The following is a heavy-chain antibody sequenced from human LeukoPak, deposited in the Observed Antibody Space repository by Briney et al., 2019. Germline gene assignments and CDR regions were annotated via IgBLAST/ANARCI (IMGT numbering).Heavy chain of an antibody. Sequence: PGGSLRLSCAASGFTFSSYGMHWVRQAPGKGLEWVAVIWYDGSNKYYADSVKGRFTTSRDNSKNTLYLQMNSLRAEDTAVYYCAKFRVVVVTAIRIDYWGQGTLVTVSS. D-gene: IGHD3-22*01. CDR3: AKFRVVVVTAIRIDY. CDR1: GFTFSSYG. CDR2: IWYDGSNK. J-gene: IGHJ4*02. V-gene: IGHV3-33*06.